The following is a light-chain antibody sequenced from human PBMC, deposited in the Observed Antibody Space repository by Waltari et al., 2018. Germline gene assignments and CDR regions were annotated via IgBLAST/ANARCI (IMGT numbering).Light chain of an antibody. Sequence: SYELTQPPSVSVSPGQTARITCSGDALPKHYAYWFQQKPGQSPVLVICKDSERPSGIPERISGSSSGTTVTLTISGGQAEDEADYYCQSTDSSGSYRVFGGGTKLTVL. CDR1: ALPKHY. J-gene: IGLJ2*01. CDR3: QSTDSSGSYRV. CDR2: KDS. V-gene: IGLV3-25*03.